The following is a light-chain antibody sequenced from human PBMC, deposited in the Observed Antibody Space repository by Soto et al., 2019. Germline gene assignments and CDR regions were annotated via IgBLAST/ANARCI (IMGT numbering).Light chain of an antibody. Sequence: EIVLTQSPGTLSLSPLEIATLSFMASQSVSSNFLAWYQEKPGQAPRLLIYGASSRATGIPDRFSGSGSGTDFTLTISRLEPEDFAVYYCRQYGRSLGFAFGGGTKVDIK. CDR2: GAS. CDR3: RQYGRSLGFA. CDR1: QSVSSNF. J-gene: IGKJ4*01. V-gene: IGKV3-20*01.